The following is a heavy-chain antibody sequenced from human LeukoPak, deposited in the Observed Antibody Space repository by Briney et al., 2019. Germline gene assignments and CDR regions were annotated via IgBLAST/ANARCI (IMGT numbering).Heavy chain of an antibody. V-gene: IGHV3-23*01. CDR2: ISGSGGST. CDR1: GFTFSSYW. J-gene: IGHJ4*02. CDR3: AINWGLDY. Sequence: GGSLRLSCAASGFTFSSYWMTWVRQAPGKGLEWVPAISGSGGSTYHADSVKGRFTISRDNSKNTLYLQMNSLRAEDTAVYYCAINWGLDYWGQGTLVTVSS. D-gene: IGHD7-27*01.